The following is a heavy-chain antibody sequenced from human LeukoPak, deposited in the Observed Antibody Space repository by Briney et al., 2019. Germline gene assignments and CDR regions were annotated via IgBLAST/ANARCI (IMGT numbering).Heavy chain of an antibody. CDR1: GFTFSTYA. CDR2: IGGSGRGT. D-gene: IGHD6-6*01. V-gene: IGHV3-23*01. J-gene: IGHJ6*03. CDR3: ARGISSSPSYYYYYYYMDV. Sequence: GGSLRLSCAASGFTFSTYAITWVRQAPGKGLEWVSAIGGSGRGTYYADSVKGRFTISRDNSKNTVYLQMTSLRAEDTAVYYCARGISSSPSYYYYYYYMDVWGKGTTVTVSS.